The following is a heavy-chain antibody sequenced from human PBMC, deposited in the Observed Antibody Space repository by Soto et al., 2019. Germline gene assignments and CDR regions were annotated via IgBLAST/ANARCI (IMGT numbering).Heavy chain of an antibody. Sequence: GGSLRLSCAASGFTFSSYAMSWVRQAPGKGLEWVSLISWGSGSTYYADSVKGRFTISRDNSKNSLYLQMNSLRTEDTALYYCAKAYSSGWGAEYFQHWGQGTLVTVSS. CDR2: ISWGSGST. V-gene: IGHV3-43*02. D-gene: IGHD6-19*01. J-gene: IGHJ1*01. CDR1: GFTFSSYA. CDR3: AKAYSSGWGAEYFQH.